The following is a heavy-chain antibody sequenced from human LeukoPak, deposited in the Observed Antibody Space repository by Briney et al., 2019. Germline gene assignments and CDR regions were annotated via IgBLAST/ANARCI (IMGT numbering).Heavy chain of an antibody. CDR2: IKQDGSAT. J-gene: IGHJ6*02. CDR1: GFTFSAYW. CDR3: ASMYSSRGRRHYYYGMDV. Sequence: GGSLRLSCAASGFTFSAYWMSWVRQAPGEGLEWVANIKQDGSATYYVDSVKGRFTISRDNSKNTLYLQMNSLRAEDTAVYYCASMYSSRGRRHYYYGMDVWGQGTTVTVSS. V-gene: IGHV3-7*03. D-gene: IGHD6-13*01.